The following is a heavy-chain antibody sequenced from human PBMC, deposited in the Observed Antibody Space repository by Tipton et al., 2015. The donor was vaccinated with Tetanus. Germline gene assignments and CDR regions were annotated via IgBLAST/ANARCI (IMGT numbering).Heavy chain of an antibody. CDR2: ISGSGGST. Sequence: SLRLSCAASGFTFSSYAMSWVRQAPGKGLEWVSAISGSGGSTYYADSVKGRFTISRDNAKNSLYLQMNSLRAEDTAVYYCARDNGGRGVIVSDHYYYGMDVWGQGTTVTVSS. J-gene: IGHJ6*02. CDR1: GFTFSSYA. V-gene: IGHV3-23*01. D-gene: IGHD3-16*02. CDR3: ARDNGGRGVIVSDHYYYGMDV.